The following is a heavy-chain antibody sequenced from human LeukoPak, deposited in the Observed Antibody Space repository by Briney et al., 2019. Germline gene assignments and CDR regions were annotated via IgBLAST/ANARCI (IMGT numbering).Heavy chain of an antibody. CDR2: ISGRGVST. Sequence: GGSLRLSCAASGFTFSSYEMNWVRQAPGQGLEWVSAISGRGVSTSYADSVRGRFTISRDNSKNTLYLQMNSLRAEDTAVYYCAKAASGNWNDVSDYWGQGTLVTVSS. D-gene: IGHD1-20*01. J-gene: IGHJ4*02. CDR3: AKAASGNWNDVSDY. CDR1: GFTFSSYE. V-gene: IGHV3-23*01.